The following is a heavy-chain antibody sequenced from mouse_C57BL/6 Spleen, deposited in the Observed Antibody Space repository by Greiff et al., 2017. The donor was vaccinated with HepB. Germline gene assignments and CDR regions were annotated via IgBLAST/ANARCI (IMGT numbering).Heavy chain of an antibody. Sequence: QVQLQQPGAELVKPGASVKLSCKASGYTFTSYWMHWVKQRPGRGLEWIGRIDPNSGGTKYNEKFKSKATLTVDKPSSTAYMQRSSLTSEDSAVYYCARADGSSSFAYWGQGTLVTVSA. J-gene: IGHJ3*01. CDR2: IDPNSGGT. CDR3: ARADGSSSFAY. CDR1: GYTFTSYW. D-gene: IGHD1-1*01. V-gene: IGHV1-72*01.